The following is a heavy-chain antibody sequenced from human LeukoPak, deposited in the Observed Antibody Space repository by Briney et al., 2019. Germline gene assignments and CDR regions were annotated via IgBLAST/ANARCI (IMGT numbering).Heavy chain of an antibody. V-gene: IGHV3-74*03. CDR2: IVSDGSST. CDR1: GFTFSNYS. J-gene: IGHJ4*02. D-gene: IGHD2-2*01. Sequence: GGSLRLSCAASGFTFSNYSMNWVRQAPGKELVWVARIVSDGSSTTYAESVKGRFTISRDNAKNTLYLEMNSLRVEDTAVYYCARDWYHAIDYWGQGTLVTVSS. CDR3: ARDWYHAIDY.